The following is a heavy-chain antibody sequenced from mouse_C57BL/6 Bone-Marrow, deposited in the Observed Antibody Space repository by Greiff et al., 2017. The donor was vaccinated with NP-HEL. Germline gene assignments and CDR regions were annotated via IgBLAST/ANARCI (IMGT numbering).Heavy chain of an antibody. CDR3: TVYYGNFYAMDY. D-gene: IGHD2-1*01. CDR1: GFNIKDYY. Sequence: EVQLQQSGAELVRPGASVKLSCTASGFNIKDYYMHWVKQRPEQGLEWIGRIDPEDGDTEYAPKFQGKATMTADTSSNTAYLQLSSLTSEDTAVYYCTVYYGNFYAMDYWGQGTSVTVSS. J-gene: IGHJ4*01. V-gene: IGHV14-1*01. CDR2: IDPEDGDT.